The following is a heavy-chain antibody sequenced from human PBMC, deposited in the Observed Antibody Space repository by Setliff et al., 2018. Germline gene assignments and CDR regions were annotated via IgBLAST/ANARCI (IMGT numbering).Heavy chain of an antibody. CDR2: ISTDGSSI. Sequence: PGGSLRLSCVTSGFTFSTYWMHWVRQAPGQGLAWVARISTDGSSITYADSVKGRFTISRDNARNTLYLQMNSLRAEDTAVYYCARAYRFTGSFYDYWGQGTLVTVSS. D-gene: IGHD1-26*01. J-gene: IGHJ4*02. CDR3: ARAYRFTGSFYDY. V-gene: IGHV3-74*03. CDR1: GFTFSTYW.